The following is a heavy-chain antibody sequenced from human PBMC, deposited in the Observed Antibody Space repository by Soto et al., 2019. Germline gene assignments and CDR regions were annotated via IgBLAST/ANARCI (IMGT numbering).Heavy chain of an antibody. CDR3: ARRITMVRGVRYYYYGMDV. Sequence: GASVKVSCKASGGTFSSYAISWVRQAPGQGLEWMGGIIPIFGTANYAQKFQGRVTITADESTSTAYMELSSLRSEDTAVYYCARRITMVRGVRYYYYGMDVWGQGTTVTVSS. CDR2: IIPIFGTA. V-gene: IGHV1-69*13. CDR1: GGTFSSYA. J-gene: IGHJ6*02. D-gene: IGHD3-10*01.